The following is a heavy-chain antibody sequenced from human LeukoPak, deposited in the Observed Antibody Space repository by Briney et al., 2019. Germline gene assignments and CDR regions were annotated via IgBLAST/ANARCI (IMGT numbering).Heavy chain of an antibody. CDR1: GGSISSTSYY. Sequence: PSETLSLTCSVSGGSISSTSYYWGWIRRPPGKGLEWIASIYYSGTTHYNPSLKSRVTMSVDTSKNQFSLKLSAVTAADTAVYYFARQFHGSGYVDDLWGQGTLVTVSS. J-gene: IGHJ5*02. CDR2: IYYSGTT. V-gene: IGHV4-39*01. CDR3: ARQFHGSGYVDDL. D-gene: IGHD5-12*01.